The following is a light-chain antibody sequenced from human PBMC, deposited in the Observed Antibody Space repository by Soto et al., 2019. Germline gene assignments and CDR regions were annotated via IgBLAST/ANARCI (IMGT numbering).Light chain of an antibody. J-gene: IGKJ4*01. CDR2: GAS. V-gene: IGKV3-15*01. CDR1: QSVSST. CDR3: QQYSTWPFT. Sequence: ELVMTQSPATLSVSTGERATLSCRASQSVSSTLAWYQQKPGQAPRLLIYGASTRATGIPARCSGSGSGTEITRTTRSLESEEFAVYYGQQYSTWPFTFGGGTKVEIK.